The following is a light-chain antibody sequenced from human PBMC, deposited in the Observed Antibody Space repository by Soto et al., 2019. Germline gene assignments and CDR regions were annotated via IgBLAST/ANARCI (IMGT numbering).Light chain of an antibody. J-gene: IGKJ4*01. CDR3: QQRRDWPIT. CDR2: ETS. Sequence: PGERATLSCRASLHIVTHLSWYQQKPGQVPRLLIYETSTRATGIPARFSGSGSGTDFTLTISSLEPEDFAIYYCQQRRDWPITFGGGTKVEIK. CDR1: LHIVTH. V-gene: IGKV3-11*01.